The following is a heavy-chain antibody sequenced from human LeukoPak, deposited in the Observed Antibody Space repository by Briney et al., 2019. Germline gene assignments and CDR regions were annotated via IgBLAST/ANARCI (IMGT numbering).Heavy chain of an antibody. CDR1: GFTFSSYG. J-gene: IGHJ4*02. D-gene: IGHD4-17*01. CDR2: IRYDGSGK. Sequence: GGSLRLSCAASGFTFSSYGMHWVRQAPGKGLEWVAFIRYDGSGKNYADSVKGRFTISRDNSKNTLYLQMNSLRGEDTAVYYCANYDYGSRTIDSWGQGTLVTVSS. V-gene: IGHV3-30*02. CDR3: ANYDYGSRTIDS.